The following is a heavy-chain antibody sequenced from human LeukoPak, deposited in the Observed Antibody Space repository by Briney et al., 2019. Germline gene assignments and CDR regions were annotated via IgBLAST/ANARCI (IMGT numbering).Heavy chain of an antibody. D-gene: IGHD4-17*01. V-gene: IGHV3-23*01. Sequence: GGSLRLSCAASGFIFRNHGMNWVRQAPGKGLEWVSAISGSGGSTYYADSVKGRFTISRDNSKNTLYLQMNSLRAEDKAVYYCAKDGIDDYGDRMYGYWGQGTLVTVSS. CDR2: ISGSGGST. J-gene: IGHJ4*02. CDR1: GFIFRNHG. CDR3: AKDGIDDYGDRMYGY.